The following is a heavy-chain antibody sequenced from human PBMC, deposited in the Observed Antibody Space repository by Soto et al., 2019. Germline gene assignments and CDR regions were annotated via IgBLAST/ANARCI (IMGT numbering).Heavy chain of an antibody. CDR3: ERVRGVAARPDRDAFDI. Sequence: SVKVSCKASGGTFSSYAISWVRQAPGQGLEWMGGIIPIFGTANYAQKFQGRVTITADESTSTAYMELSSLRSEDTAVYYCERVRGVAARPDRDAFDIWGQGTMVTVSS. D-gene: IGHD6-6*01. V-gene: IGHV1-69*13. J-gene: IGHJ3*02. CDR2: IIPIFGTA. CDR1: GGTFSSYA.